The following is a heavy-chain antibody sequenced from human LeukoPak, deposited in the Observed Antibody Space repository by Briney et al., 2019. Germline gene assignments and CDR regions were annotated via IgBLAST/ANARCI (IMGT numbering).Heavy chain of an antibody. CDR3: ASRKLGNDY. V-gene: IGHV4-38-2*02. Sequence: SETLSLTCTVSGYSISSGYYWGWIRQPPGKGLEWIGSIYHSGSTSYSPSLKSRVTISADTSQNQFSLKLSSVTAADTAVYYCASRKLGNDYWGQGTLVTVSS. CDR2: IYHSGST. CDR1: GYSISSGYY. D-gene: IGHD7-27*01. J-gene: IGHJ4*02.